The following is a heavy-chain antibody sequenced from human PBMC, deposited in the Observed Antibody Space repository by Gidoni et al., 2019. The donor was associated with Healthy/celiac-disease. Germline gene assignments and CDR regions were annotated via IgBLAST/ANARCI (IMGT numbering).Heavy chain of an antibody. J-gene: IGHJ4*02. CDR2: ISSSSSYI. Sequence: EVQLVESGGGLVKPGGAMRLSGAAYGFTFSSYSMNWVRQAPGKGLEWVSSISSSSSYISYAASVKGRFTISRDNAKNSLYLQMNSLRAEDTAVYYCARQSSSSSLPSYWGQGTLVTVSS. D-gene: IGHD6-6*01. V-gene: IGHV3-21*01. CDR1: GFTFSSYS. CDR3: ARQSSSSSLPSY.